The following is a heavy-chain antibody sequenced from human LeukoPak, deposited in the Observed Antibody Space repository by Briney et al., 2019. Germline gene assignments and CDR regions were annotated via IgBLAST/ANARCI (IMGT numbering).Heavy chain of an antibody. CDR2: IWYDGSNK. J-gene: IGHJ4*02. D-gene: IGHD2-2*01. CDR3: ARDLDQLLIDY. V-gene: IGHV3-33*08. CDR1: GFTFSSYG. Sequence: PGGSLRLSCAASGFTFSSYGMHWVRQAPGKGLEWVAVIWYDGSNKYYADSVKGRFTISRDNSKNTLYLQMNSLRAEDTAVYYCARDLDQLLIDYWGQGTQVTVSS.